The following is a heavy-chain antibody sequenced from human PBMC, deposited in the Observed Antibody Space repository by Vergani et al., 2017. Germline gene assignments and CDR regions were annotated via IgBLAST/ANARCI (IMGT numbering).Heavy chain of an antibody. J-gene: IGHJ4*02. D-gene: IGHD2-15*01. CDR2: ISSSSSYT. CDR1: GFTFSDYY. Sequence: VQLVESGGGLVKPGGSLRLSCAASGFTFSDYYMSWIRQAPGKGLEWVSYISSSSSYTNYADSVKGRFTISRDNAKNSLYLQMNSLRAEDTAVYYCARGGGYCSGGSCYSPFDYWGQGTLVTVSS. V-gene: IGHV3-11*06. CDR3: ARGGGYCSGGSCYSPFDY.